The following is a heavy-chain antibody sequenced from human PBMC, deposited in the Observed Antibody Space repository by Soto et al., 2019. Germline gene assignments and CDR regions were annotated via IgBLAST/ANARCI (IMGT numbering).Heavy chain of an antibody. J-gene: IGHJ6*02. CDR3: ARGRYSGYSGRGYYYYYGMDV. CDR2: IYYSGST. Sequence: SETLSLTCTVSGGSISSYYWSWIRQPPGKGLEWIGYIYYSGSTNYNPSLKSRVTISVDTSKNQFSLKLSSVTAADTAAYYCARGRYSGYSGRGYYYYYGMDVWGQGTTVTVSS. V-gene: IGHV4-59*01. CDR1: GGSISSYY. D-gene: IGHD5-12*01.